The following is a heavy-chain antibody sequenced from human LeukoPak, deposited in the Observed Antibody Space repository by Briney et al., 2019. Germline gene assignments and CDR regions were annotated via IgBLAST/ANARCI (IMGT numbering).Heavy chain of an antibody. J-gene: IGHJ4*02. V-gene: IGHV1-8*03. CDR2: MNPNSGNT. Sequence: ASVKVSCKASGYTFTSYDINWVRQATGQGLEWMGWMNPNSGNTGYAQKFQGRVTITRNTSISTAYMELSSLRSEDTAVYYCARGRLYSSGWYVSLRGAEPRSAPFDYWGQGTLVTVSS. CDR3: ARGRLYSSGWYVSLRGAEPRSAPFDY. CDR1: GYTFTSYD. D-gene: IGHD6-19*01.